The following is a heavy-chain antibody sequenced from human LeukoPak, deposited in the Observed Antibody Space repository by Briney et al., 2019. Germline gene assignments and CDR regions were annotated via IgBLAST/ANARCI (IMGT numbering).Heavy chain of an antibody. D-gene: IGHD3-3*01. V-gene: IGHV3-48*01. Sequence: GGSLRLSCAASGFTFSTYSMNWVRQAPGKGLEWVSYIGISGLIYYADSVKGRFTISRDNAKNSLYLQMNSLRAEDTAVYYCTTRITTFGVAYQEAFDYWGQGTLVTVSS. CDR3: TTRITTFGVAYQEAFDY. CDR2: IGISGLI. CDR1: GFTFSTYS. J-gene: IGHJ4*02.